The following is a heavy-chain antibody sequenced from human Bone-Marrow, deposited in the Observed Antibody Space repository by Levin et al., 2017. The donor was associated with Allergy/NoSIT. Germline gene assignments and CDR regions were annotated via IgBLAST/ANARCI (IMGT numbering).Heavy chain of an antibody. Sequence: LSLTCAASGFSFGNFAMSWVRQAPGRGLEWVSSISGSGITTYYEPSVKGRFTVSRDNSKNTLYLQINSLRAEDTAIYYCAKNLQAGVTTRFWAFDIWGQGTMVTVSS. J-gene: IGHJ3*02. CDR3: AKNLQAGVTTRFWAFDI. V-gene: IGHV3-23*01. CDR1: GFSFGNFA. CDR2: ISGSGITT. D-gene: IGHD4-17*01.